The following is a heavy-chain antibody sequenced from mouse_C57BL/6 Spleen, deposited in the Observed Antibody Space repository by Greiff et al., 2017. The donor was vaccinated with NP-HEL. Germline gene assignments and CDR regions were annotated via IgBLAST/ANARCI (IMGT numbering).Heavy chain of an antibody. V-gene: IGHV5-17*01. D-gene: IGHD1-1*01. J-gene: IGHJ3*01. CDR3: ARALDCCGSSPFAY. CDR2: ISSGSSTI. Sequence: DVMLVESGGGLVKPGGSLKLSCAASGFTFSDYGMHWVRQAPEKGLEWVAYISSGSSTIYYADTVKGRFTISRDNAKNTLFLQMTSLRSEDTAMYYCARALDCCGSSPFAYWGQGTLVTVSA. CDR1: GFTFSDYG.